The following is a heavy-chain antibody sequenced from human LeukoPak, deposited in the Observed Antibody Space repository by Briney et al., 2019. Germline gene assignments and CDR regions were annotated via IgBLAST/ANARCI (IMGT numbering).Heavy chain of an antibody. CDR3: ARGAQRGRYCSGGSCYSKGGTIRVYYYMDV. Sequence: SETLSLTCAVYGGSFSGYYWSWIRQPPGKGLEWIGVINHSGSTNYNPSLKSRVTISVDTSKNQFSLKLSSVTAADTAVYCCARGAQRGRYCSGGSCYSKGGTIRVYYYMDVWGKGTTVTVSS. CDR2: INHSGST. D-gene: IGHD2-15*01. V-gene: IGHV4-34*01. J-gene: IGHJ6*03. CDR1: GGSFSGYY.